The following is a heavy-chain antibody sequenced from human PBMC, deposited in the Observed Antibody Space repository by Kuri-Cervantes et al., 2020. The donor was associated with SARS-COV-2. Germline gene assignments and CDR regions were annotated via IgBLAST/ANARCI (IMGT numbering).Heavy chain of an antibody. Sequence: SETLSLTCVVSGGAINTYNWWTWVRQPPGKGLQWIGEIFHDGSTKFNPSLSLRGLVTMSLDKSKNQFSLNLTSAIAADTAVYYCARESTYTFDIWGQGTLVTVS. CDR1: GGAINTYNW. CDR2: IFHDGST. J-gene: IGHJ3*02. D-gene: IGHD2-2*02. V-gene: IGHV4-4*02. CDR3: ARESTYTFDI.